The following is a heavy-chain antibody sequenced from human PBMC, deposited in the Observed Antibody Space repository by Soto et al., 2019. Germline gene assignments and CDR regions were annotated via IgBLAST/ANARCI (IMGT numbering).Heavy chain of an antibody. J-gene: IGHJ4*02. CDR1: GFIFSSYW. D-gene: IGHD7-27*01. Sequence: GGSLRLSCAASGFIFSSYWMNWVRQAPGKGLEWVASINQDGREKYYVDSVEGRFTISRDNAKNSLYLQVNGLRAEDTAVYYCARDGEAPGLYLDYWGQGTLVTVSS. CDR3: ARDGEAPGLYLDY. CDR2: INQDGREK. V-gene: IGHV3-7*01.